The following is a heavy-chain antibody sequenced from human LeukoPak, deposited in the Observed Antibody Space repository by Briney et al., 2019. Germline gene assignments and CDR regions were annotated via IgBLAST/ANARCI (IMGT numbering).Heavy chain of an antibody. CDR1: GFTFSSYS. V-gene: IGHV3-21*01. J-gene: IGHJ4*02. D-gene: IGHD3-22*01. CDR2: ISTTSSYI. Sequence: GGSLRLSCAASGFTFSSYSVNWVRQAPGKGLEWVSSISTTSSYIYYADSVKGRFTISRDNAKNSLFLQMNSLRAEDTAMYYCARGLYYDSSGYYLDSWGQGTLVTVSP. CDR3: ARGLYYDSSGYYLDS.